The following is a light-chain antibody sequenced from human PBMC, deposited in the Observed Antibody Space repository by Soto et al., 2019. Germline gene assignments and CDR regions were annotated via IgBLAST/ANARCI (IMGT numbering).Light chain of an antibody. CDR1: GSNIGAGYD. CDR3: QSFDTNLNAVV. Sequence: QSVLTQPPSASGAPGQSVTISCTGSGSNIGAGYDVHWYQQLPGVAPKLLIFDTTNRPSGVPGRFSGSKSGASASLAITGLLPEDEADFFCQSFDTNLNAVVFGGGTQLTVL. CDR2: DTT. V-gene: IGLV1-40*01. J-gene: IGLJ2*01.